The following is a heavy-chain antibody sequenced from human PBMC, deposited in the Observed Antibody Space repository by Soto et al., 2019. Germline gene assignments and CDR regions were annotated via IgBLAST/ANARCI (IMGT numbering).Heavy chain of an antibody. CDR1: GGTFSSNA. CDR2: IIPIYASP. Sequence: QVQLVQSGAEVKKPGSSVKVSCKASGGTFSSNAISWVRQAPGQGLEWMGGIIPIYASPNYAQTFQGRVTVAADEATSTAYLELSRLKFADSAIYYCAVAVTGSRSQLAHWGQGTLVIVSS. V-gene: IGHV1-69*01. D-gene: IGHD3-9*01. CDR3: AVAVTGSRSQLAH. J-gene: IGHJ4*02.